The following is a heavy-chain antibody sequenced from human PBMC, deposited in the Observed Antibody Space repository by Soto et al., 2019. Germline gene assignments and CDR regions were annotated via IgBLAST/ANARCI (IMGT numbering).Heavy chain of an antibody. CDR2: ISSSGSTI. CDR1: GFTFSDYY. Sequence: QVQLVESGGGLVKPGGSLRLSCAASGFTFSDYYMSWIRQAPGKGLEWVSYISSSGSTIYYADSVKGRFTISRDNAKNPLYVQMNSLRAEDTAVYYCAREGGCSSTSCPSGQYYMDVWGKGTTVTVSS. CDR3: AREGGCSSTSCPSGQYYMDV. J-gene: IGHJ6*03. V-gene: IGHV3-11*01. D-gene: IGHD2-2*01.